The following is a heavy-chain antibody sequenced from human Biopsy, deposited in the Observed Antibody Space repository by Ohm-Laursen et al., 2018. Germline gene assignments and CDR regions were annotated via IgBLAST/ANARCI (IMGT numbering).Heavy chain of an antibody. D-gene: IGHD2-15*01. Sequence: SLRLSCSASGFTFTAYWMYWVRQVPGKGLVWVLHIKSDGSWTNYADSVKGRFTISRDNAKNTLYLQMNSLRAEGTAVYYSVSFLKDLNMAVWGQGTTVTVSS. CDR2: IKSDGSWT. CDR1: GFTFTAYW. CDR3: VSFLKDLNMAV. J-gene: IGHJ6*02. V-gene: IGHV3-74*01.